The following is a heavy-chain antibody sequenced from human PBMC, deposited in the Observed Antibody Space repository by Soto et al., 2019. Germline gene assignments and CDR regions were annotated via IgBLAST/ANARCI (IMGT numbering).Heavy chain of an antibody. D-gene: IGHD3-22*01. V-gene: IGHV4-59*01. CDR1: GGSISSYY. J-gene: IGHJ5*02. CDR3: ARSRGMIDWFDP. CDR2: IYYSGST. Sequence: QVQLQESGPGLVKPSETLSLTCTVSGGSISSYYWSWIRQPPGKGLEWIGYIYYSGSTNYNPSLKSRDTISVDTSKNKFSRKLSSVTSADTAVYYCARSRGMIDWFDPWGQGTLVTVSS.